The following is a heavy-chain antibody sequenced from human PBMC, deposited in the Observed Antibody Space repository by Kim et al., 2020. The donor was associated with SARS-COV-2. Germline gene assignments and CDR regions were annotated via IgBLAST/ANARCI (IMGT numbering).Heavy chain of an antibody. J-gene: IGHJ4*02. D-gene: IGHD6-13*01. V-gene: IGHV3-53*01. Sequence: YTDSVKGPFTISRDNSRNTVYLQMNRLRAEDTAVYYCARGDFIAAPGTDYWGQGTLVTVS. CDR3: ARGDFIAAPGTDY.